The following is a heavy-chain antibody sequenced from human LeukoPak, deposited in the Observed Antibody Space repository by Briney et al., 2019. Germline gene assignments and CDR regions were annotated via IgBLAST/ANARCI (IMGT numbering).Heavy chain of an antibody. J-gene: IGHJ6*02. D-gene: IGHD3-3*01. Sequence: PGGSLRLSCAASGFTVSSNYMSWVRQAPGKGLEWVSVIYSDGSTYYADSVKGRFTISRDNSKNTLYLQMNSLRAEDTAVYYCASEGGVVIMDMDVWGQGTTVTVSS. CDR1: GFTVSSNY. CDR3: ASEGGVVIMDMDV. V-gene: IGHV3-66*02. CDR2: IYSDGST.